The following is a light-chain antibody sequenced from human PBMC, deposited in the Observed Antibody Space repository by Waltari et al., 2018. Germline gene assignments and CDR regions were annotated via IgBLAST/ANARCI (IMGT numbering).Light chain of an antibody. CDR3: CSYAGAYTFV. CDR2: DSV. CDR1: INAVGVAAY. V-gene: IGLV2-11*01. Sequence: QSALTQPHSVSASPGQSVTIPCSGSINAVGVAAYVSWYQQLPGNAPKLILYDSVMRPSGVPSRFSGSKYGTTASLTISGLQTDDEATYYCCSYAGAYTFVFGGGTKLTVL. J-gene: IGLJ3*02.